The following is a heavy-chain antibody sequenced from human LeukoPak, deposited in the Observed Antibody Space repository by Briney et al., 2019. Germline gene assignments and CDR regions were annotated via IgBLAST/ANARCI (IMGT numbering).Heavy chain of an antibody. D-gene: IGHD4-11*01. V-gene: IGHV1-69*13. CDR2: IIPIFGTA. Sequence: SVKVSCKASGYTFTSYYMHWVRQAPGQGLEWMGGIIPIFGTANYAQKFQGRVTITADESTSTAYMELSSLRSEDTAVYYCARDGPVTHSRGMDVWGQGTTVTVSS. CDR3: ARDGPVTHSRGMDV. CDR1: GYTFTSYY. J-gene: IGHJ6*02.